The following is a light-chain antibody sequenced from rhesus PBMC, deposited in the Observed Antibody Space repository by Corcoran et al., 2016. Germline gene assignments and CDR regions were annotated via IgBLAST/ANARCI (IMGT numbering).Light chain of an antibody. J-gene: IGKJ3*01. Sequence: DIQMTQSPSSLSASAGDTVTITCRASQGISTYLNWYQQKPGKAHKRRIYAASSLESGFPSRFRGIGSGTELTLTISSLQPEDFATYYCLQHNSNPFTFGPGTKLDIK. CDR3: LQHNSNPFT. CDR1: QGISTY. V-gene: IGKV1-43*01. CDR2: AAS.